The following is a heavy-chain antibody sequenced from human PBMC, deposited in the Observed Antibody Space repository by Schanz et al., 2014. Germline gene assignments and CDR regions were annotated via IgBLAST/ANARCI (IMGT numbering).Heavy chain of an antibody. D-gene: IGHD4-4*01. CDR1: GFSFSAYY. CDR2: IRADGRMT. Sequence: QVQLVESGGGLVKPGGSLRLSCAASGFSFSAYYMSWIRQAPGKGPEWISHIRADGRMTNYAASVEGRFTISRDVAKNTLYLQMFSLRAEDMGVYYCAGGKTTGLAYWGQGTQVAVSS. CDR3: AGGKTTGLAY. V-gene: IGHV3-11*06. J-gene: IGHJ4*02.